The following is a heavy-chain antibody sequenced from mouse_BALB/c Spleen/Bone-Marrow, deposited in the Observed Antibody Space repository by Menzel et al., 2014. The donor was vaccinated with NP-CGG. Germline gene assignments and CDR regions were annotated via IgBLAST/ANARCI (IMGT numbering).Heavy chain of an antibody. CDR3: ARDYYGNIYAMDY. D-gene: IGHD1-1*01. CDR1: GFTFTDYY. Sequence: DVMLVESGGGLVQPGGSLRLSCATSGFTFTDYYMSWVRQPPGKALEWLGSIRNKSNGYTTEYSASVKGRFTISRDNSQSILYLQMSTLRAEDSATYYCARDYYGNIYAMDYWGQGTSVTVSS. J-gene: IGHJ4*01. CDR2: IRNKSNGYTT. V-gene: IGHV7-3*02.